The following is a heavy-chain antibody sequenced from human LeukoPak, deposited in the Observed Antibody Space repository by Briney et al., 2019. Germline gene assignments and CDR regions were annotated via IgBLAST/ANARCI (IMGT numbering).Heavy chain of an antibody. V-gene: IGHV3-7*03. CDR2: VNRDGSET. Sequence: GGSLRLSCAASGFALSSHWMTWVRQVPGRGPEWVANVNRDGSETYYLDSVKGRFTISKDNAKNSLCLQMNSLRAEDTALYHCARNNAMDVWGQGTTVIVSS. D-gene: IGHD2-8*01. CDR1: GFALSSHW. CDR3: ARNNAMDV. J-gene: IGHJ6*02.